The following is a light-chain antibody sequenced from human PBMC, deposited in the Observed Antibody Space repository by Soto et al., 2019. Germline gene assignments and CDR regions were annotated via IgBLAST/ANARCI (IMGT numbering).Light chain of an antibody. CDR2: SNN. J-gene: IGLJ1*01. CDR1: SSNIGSNT. CDR3: AEWDDRGLISYV. V-gene: IGLV1-44*01. Sequence: QSVLTQPPSASGTPGQRVTISCSGSSSNIGSNTVNWYQQLPGTAPKLLIYSNNQRPSGVPDRFSGSKSGTSASLAISGLQSEDEADYQCAEWDDRGLISYVFGTGTKVTVL.